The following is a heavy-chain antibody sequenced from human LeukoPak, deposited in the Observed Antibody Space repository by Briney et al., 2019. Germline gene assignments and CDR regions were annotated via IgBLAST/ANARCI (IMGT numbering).Heavy chain of an antibody. J-gene: IGHJ6*02. V-gene: IGHV3-23*01. CDR3: ARYCSGGSCSTSYYYYGLDV. D-gene: IGHD2-15*01. Sequence: GGSLRLSCAASGFTFTSYAMSWVRLAPGKGLEWVSAIGGSGDSTYYADSVKGRFTISRDNSKNTLHLQMNSLRAGDTAVYYCARYCSGGSCSTSYYYYGLDVWGQGTTVTVSS. CDR2: IGGSGDST. CDR1: GFTFTSYA.